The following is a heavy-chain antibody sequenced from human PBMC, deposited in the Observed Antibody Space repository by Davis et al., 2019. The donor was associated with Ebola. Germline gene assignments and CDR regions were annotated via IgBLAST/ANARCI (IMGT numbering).Heavy chain of an antibody. J-gene: IGHJ5*02. CDR3: ARLASSGWYPWFDP. CDR1: GYTFTSYG. D-gene: IGHD6-19*01. CDR2: ISAYNGNT. V-gene: IGHV1-18*04. Sequence: AASVKVSCKASGYTFTSYGISWVRQAPGQGLEWMGWISAYNGNTNYAQKLQGRVTMTTDPSTSTAYMELRSLRSDDTAVYYCARLASSGWYPWFDPWGQGTLVTVSS.